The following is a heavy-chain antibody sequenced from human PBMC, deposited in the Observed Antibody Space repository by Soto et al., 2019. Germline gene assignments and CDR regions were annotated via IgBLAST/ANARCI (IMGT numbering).Heavy chain of an antibody. CDR2: ISGSGGST. D-gene: IGHD3-3*01. Sequence: GGSLGLSCAATGFTFSSYAMSWVRQAPGKGLEWVSAISGSGGSTYYADSVKGRFTISRDNSKNTLYLQMNSLRAEDTAVYYCAKSEFPGVVIIKNGMDVWGQGTTVTSP. J-gene: IGHJ6*02. CDR3: AKSEFPGVVIIKNGMDV. V-gene: IGHV3-23*01. CDR1: GFTFSSYA.